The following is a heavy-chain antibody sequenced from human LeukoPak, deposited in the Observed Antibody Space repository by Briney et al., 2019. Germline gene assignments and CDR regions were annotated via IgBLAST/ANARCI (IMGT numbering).Heavy chain of an antibody. CDR2: IIPIFGTA. CDR1: GGTFGSYA. V-gene: IGHV1-69*01. J-gene: IGHJ6*02. CDR3: ARVYSSGWYPDYYYYYGMDV. D-gene: IGHD6-19*01. Sequence: SVKVSCKASGGTFGSYAISWVRQAPGQGLEWMGGIIPIFGTANYAQKFQGRVTITADESTSTAYMELSSLRSEDTAVYYCARVYSSGWYPDYYYYYGMDVWGQGTTVTVSS.